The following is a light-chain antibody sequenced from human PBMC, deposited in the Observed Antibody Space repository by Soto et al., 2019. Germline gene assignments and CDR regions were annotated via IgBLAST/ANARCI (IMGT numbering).Light chain of an antibody. V-gene: IGKV1-5*01. J-gene: IGKJ4*01. CDR3: QQYNSYSPEGLT. Sequence: DIQMTKFPSTLSASVGDRVTITCRASQTISSWLAWYQQKPGKAPKLLIYDASVLDTGVPSRFSGFSSGTEFTLTISSLHPDDFATYFCQQYNSYSPEGLTFGGGTKVDIK. CDR1: QTISSW. CDR2: DAS.